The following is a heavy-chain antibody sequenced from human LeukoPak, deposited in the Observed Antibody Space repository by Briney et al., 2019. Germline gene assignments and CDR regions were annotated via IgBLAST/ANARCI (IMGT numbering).Heavy chain of an antibody. Sequence: PSETLSLTCTASGGSISSYYWTWIRQPPGKGLEWIGYIYYSGSTDYNPSLKSRVTILVDTSTNQFSLKLTSVTAADTAVYYCASFMASYYYMDVWGKGTTVTVS. J-gene: IGHJ6*03. CDR3: ASFMASYYYMDV. D-gene: IGHD5-24*01. CDR1: GGSISSYY. CDR2: IYYSGST. V-gene: IGHV4-59*01.